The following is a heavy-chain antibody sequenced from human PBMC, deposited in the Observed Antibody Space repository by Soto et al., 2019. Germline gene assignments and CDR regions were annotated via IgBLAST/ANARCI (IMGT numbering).Heavy chain of an antibody. CDR3: ARRACSSASCDGLMTTVSTEAFDI. CDR1: RYSFTNYW. V-gene: IGHV5-51*01. D-gene: IGHD2-2*01. CDR2: IYPGDSDT. J-gene: IGHJ3*02. Sequence: RGESLKISCKASRYSFTNYWIGWVRQMPGKGLEWMGIIYPGDSDTRYSPSFQGQVTISADKSISTAYLQWSSLKDSDTAVYYCARRACSSASCDGLMTTVSTEAFDIWGQGTVVTVSS.